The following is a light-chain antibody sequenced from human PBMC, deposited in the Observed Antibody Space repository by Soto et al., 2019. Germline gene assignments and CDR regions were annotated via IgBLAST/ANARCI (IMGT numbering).Light chain of an antibody. Sequence: QCALTQPASVSGVPGHSLTISCTETSSDIGAYNFVSWYQQHPGKAPKLMLYDVNIRPSGVSNRFSGSKSGNTASLTISGLQAEDEADYYCTSRTTSTTIIFGGGTKVPV. J-gene: IGLJ2*01. CDR1: SSDIGAYNF. CDR2: DVN. V-gene: IGLV2-14*03. CDR3: TSRTTSTTII.